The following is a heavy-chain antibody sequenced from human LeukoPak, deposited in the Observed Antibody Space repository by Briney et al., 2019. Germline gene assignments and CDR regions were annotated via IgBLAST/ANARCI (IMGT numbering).Heavy chain of an antibody. CDR1: GFTFSSYG. D-gene: IGHD3-3*01. V-gene: IGHV3-30*18. J-gene: IGHJ6*02. Sequence: PGGSLRLSCAASGFTFSSYGMQWVRQAPGKGLEWVAVMSYDGSNKYYADSVKGRFTISRDNSKNTLYLQMNSLRAEDTAVYYCAKRRLRFLEWLSPYYYYYGMDVWGQGTTVTVSS. CDR3: AKRRLRFLEWLSPYYYYYGMDV. CDR2: MSYDGSNK.